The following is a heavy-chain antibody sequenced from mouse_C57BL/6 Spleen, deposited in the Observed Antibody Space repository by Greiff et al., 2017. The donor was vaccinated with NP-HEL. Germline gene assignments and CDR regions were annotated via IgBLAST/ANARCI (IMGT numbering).Heavy chain of an antibody. V-gene: IGHV3-6*01. J-gene: IGHJ2*01. Sequence: EVKLLESGPGLVKPSQSLSLTCSVTGYSITSGYYWNWIRQFPGNKLEWMGYISYDGSNNYNPSLKNRISITRDTSKNQFFLKLNSVTTEDTATYYCARESSNYYFDYWGQGTTLTVSS. CDR2: ISYDGSN. D-gene: IGHD2-5*01. CDR1: GYSITSGYY. CDR3: ARESSNYYFDY.